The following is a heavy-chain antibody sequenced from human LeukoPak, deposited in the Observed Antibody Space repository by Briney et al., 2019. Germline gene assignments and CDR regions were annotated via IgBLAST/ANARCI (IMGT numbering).Heavy chain of an antibody. V-gene: IGHV4-31*03. CDR1: GGSISSGGYY. CDR3: ARLAKPYGQSGSDY. Sequence: PSQTLSLTCTVSGGSISSGGYYWSWIRQHPGKGLEWIGYIYYSGSTYYNPSLKSRVTISVDTSKNQFSLKLSSVTAADTAVYYCARLAKPYGQSGSDYWGQGTLVTVSS. CDR2: IYYSGST. J-gene: IGHJ4*02. D-gene: IGHD1-26*01.